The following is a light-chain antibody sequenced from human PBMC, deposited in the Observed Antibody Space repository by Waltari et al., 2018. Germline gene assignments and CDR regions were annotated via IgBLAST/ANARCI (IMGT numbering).Light chain of an antibody. CDR2: DAS. J-gene: IGKJ2*01. CDR1: QDISNY. Sequence: DIQMTQSPSSLSASVGDRVTITCQASQDISNYLNWYQQKPWNAPKLLIYDASNLETGVPSRFTGSGSGTDFTFTISSLQPEDIATYYCQQYDNLPYTFGQGTKLEIK. CDR3: QQYDNLPYT. V-gene: IGKV1-33*01.